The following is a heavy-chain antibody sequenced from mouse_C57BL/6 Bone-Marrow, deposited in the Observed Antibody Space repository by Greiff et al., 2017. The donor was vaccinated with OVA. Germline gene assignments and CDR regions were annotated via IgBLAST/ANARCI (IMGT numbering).Heavy chain of an antibody. D-gene: IGHD1-1*01. Sequence: EVQGVESGGGLVQPKGSLKLSCAASGFTFNTYAMHWVRQAPGKGLEWVARIRRKSSNYATYYADSVKDRFTISRDDSQSMLYLQMNNLKTEDTAMYYCVTYYGGYFDVWGTGTTVTVSS. CDR1: GFTFNTYA. V-gene: IGHV10-3*01. CDR3: VTYYGGYFDV. CDR2: IRRKSSNYAT. J-gene: IGHJ1*03.